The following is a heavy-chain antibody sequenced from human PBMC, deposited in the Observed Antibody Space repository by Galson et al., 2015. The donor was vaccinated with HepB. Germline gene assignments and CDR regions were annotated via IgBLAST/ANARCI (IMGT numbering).Heavy chain of an antibody. Sequence: ETLSLTCAVYGGSFSGDYWSWIRQPPGKGLEWIGEINHSGITNYNPSLKSRVTISVDTSKNQFSLKVSSVTAADTAVYYCARSPPRYYDFWSGSATLDYWGQGTQVTVSS. J-gene: IGHJ4*02. D-gene: IGHD3-3*01. CDR2: INHSGIT. CDR1: GGSFSGDY. CDR3: ARSPPRYYDFWSGSATLDY. V-gene: IGHV4-34*01.